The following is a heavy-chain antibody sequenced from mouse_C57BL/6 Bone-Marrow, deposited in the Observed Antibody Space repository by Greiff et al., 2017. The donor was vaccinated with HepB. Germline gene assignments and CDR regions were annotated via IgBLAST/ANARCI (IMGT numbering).Heavy chain of an antibody. Sequence: QVQLVESGAELVRPGASVTLSCKASGYTFTDYEMHWVRQTPVHGLEWIGAIDPETGGTAYNQKFKGKAILTADKSSSTAYMELRSLTSEDSAVYYCTRWLLWYPFDYWGQGTTLTVSS. CDR2: IDPETGGT. J-gene: IGHJ2*01. CDR1: GYTFTDYE. V-gene: IGHV1-15*01. CDR3: TRWLLWYPFDY. D-gene: IGHD2-1*01.